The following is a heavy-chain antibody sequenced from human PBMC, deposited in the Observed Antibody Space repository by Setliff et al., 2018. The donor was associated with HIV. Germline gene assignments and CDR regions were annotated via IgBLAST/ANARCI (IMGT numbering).Heavy chain of an antibody. CDR1: GYTFTNYD. J-gene: IGHJ4*02. CDR3: ARVRHYYGAGRHDLGW. V-gene: IGHV1-8*02. Sequence: ASVKVSCKASGYTFTNYDINWVRQATGQGLEWMGWMNPNSGNTGYAQNFQGRITMTTNTAISTAYMELSSLRADDTAVYYCARVRHYYGAGRHDLGWWGQGTLVTVSS. D-gene: IGHD3-10*01. CDR2: MNPNSGNT.